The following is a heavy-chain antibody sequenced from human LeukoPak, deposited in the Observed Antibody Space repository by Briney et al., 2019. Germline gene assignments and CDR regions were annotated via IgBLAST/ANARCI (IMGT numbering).Heavy chain of an antibody. CDR1: GFTFSDYY. Sequence: GSLRLSCAASGFTFSDYYMSWIRQPPGKGLEWIGEINHSGSTNYNPSLKSRVTISVDTSKNQFSLKLSSVTAADTAVYYCGGGSGPFDYWGQGTLVTVSS. V-gene: IGHV4-34*08. D-gene: IGHD3-10*01. CDR2: INHSGST. J-gene: IGHJ4*02. CDR3: GGGSGPFDY.